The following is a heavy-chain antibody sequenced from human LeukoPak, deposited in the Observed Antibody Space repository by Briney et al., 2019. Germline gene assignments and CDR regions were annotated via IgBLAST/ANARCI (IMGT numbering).Heavy chain of an antibody. CDR1: GSTFSSYG. V-gene: IGHV3-30*18. CDR3: AKEDYDSSGIDY. J-gene: IGHJ4*02. CDR2: ISYDGSNK. D-gene: IGHD3-22*01. Sequence: PGRSLRLSCAASGSTFSSYGMHWVRQAPGKGLEWVAVISYDGSNKYYADSVKGRFTISRDNSKNTLYLQMNSLRAEDTAVYYCAKEDYDSSGIDYWGQGTLVTVSS.